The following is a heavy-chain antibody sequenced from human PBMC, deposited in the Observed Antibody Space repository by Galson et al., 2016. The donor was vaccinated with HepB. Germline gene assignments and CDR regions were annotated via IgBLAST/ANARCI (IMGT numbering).Heavy chain of an antibody. CDR3: ATNGDGYNYFLY. V-gene: IGHV3-30*03. CDR2: ISYDESIK. CDR1: GFTFRNYG. Sequence: LRLSCAGSGFTFRNYGMHWVRQAPGKGLEWVAVISYDESIKYYADPGKGRFTISRVNSKNTLYLQMSSLRAEDTAVYYCATNGDGYNYFLYWGQGTLVTVSS. D-gene: IGHD5-24*01. J-gene: IGHJ4*02.